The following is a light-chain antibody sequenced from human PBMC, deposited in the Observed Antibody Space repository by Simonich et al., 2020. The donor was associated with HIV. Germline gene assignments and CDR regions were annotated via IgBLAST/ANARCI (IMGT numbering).Light chain of an antibody. CDR2: AAS. CDR3: QQSYSTPFYT. V-gene: IGKV1-39*01. J-gene: IGKJ2*01. CDR1: QSISSY. Sequence: DIQVTQSPSSLSASVGDRVTITCRASQSISSYLNWYKQKPGQAPKLLIYAASNLQSGVPSRFSGSGSATDFTLTISSLQREDFANYYCQQSYSTPFYTFGQGTKLEIK.